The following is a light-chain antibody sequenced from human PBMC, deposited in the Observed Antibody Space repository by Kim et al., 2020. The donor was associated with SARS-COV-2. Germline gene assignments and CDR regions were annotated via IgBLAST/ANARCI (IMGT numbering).Light chain of an antibody. CDR3: SSYTSTSTVYV. Sequence: QSALTQPASVSGSPGQSITISCIGTSTDIGGHNYVSWYQQHPGKAPQLIIFDVSRRPSGISYRFSGSKSGNTASLTISGLQTQDEADYYCSSYTSTSTVYVFGGGTKVTVL. V-gene: IGLV2-14*03. CDR1: STDIGGHNY. CDR2: DVS. J-gene: IGLJ1*01.